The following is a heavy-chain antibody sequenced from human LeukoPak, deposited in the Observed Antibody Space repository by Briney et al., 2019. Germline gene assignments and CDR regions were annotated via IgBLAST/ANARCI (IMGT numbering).Heavy chain of an antibody. CDR3: ARDRYSGTYWGYFDN. J-gene: IGHJ4*02. D-gene: IGHD1-26*01. CDR2: IYYSGST. CDR1: SGSISDYY. V-gene: IGHV4-59*01. Sequence: SETLSLTCTVSSGSISDYYWSWIRQPPGKGLEWIGYIYYSGSTNYNPSLKSRVTISIDTSKNQFSLKLSSVTAADTAVYYCARDRYSGTYWGYFDNWGQGALITVSS.